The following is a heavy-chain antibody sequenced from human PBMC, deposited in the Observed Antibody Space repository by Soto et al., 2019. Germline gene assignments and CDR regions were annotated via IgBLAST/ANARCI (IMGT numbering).Heavy chain of an antibody. CDR3: ARDPLLLWFGELLFGGMDY. CDR1: GYTXSSYA. Sequence: SXKVSFKASGYTXSSYAMDLVRQAPGQSLEWIGWINAGNGNTKYSQKFQVRVTITRDTSASTAYMELSSLRSEDTAVYYRARDPLLLWFGELLFGGMDYWGQGTLGTVS. D-gene: IGHD3-10*01. J-gene: IGHJ4*02. CDR2: INAGNGNT. V-gene: IGHV1-3*01.